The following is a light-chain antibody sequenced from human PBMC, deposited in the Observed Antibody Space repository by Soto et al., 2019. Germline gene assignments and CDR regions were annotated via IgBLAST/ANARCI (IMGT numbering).Light chain of an antibody. CDR1: QSLVHSNGNTY. Sequence: DDVMTQSPLSLPVTLGQPASISCRSNQSLVHSNGNTYLNWFQQKPGQSPRRLLYLVSNRDSGVPDRFSGSGSGTDFTLKISRVEAEDVGVYYYCMQGTHWPRSFGGGTKVETK. CDR2: LVS. V-gene: IGKV2-30*02. CDR3: MQGTHWPRS. J-gene: IGKJ4*01.